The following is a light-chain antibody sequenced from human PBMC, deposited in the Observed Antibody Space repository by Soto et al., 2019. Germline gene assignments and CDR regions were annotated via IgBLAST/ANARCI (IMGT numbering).Light chain of an antibody. CDR1: QGIRSY. V-gene: IGKV1-9*01. J-gene: IGKJ4*01. CDR2: AAS. CDR3: QQFHSYPLT. Sequence: DIQLTQSPSFLSASVGDRVTITCRASQGIRSYLAWYQQRPGNAPKFLINAASTLQSGVPSRFSGSVSGTEFTLTISSLQPEDFATYYCQQFHSYPLTFGGGTKVEIK.